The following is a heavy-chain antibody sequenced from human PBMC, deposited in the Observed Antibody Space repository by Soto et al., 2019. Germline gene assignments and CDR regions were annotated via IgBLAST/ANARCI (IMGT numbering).Heavy chain of an antibody. V-gene: IGHV3-49*05. CDR3: TRDPHPTRITIFGVVIIHYYYYGMDV. Sequence: EVQLVESGGGLVKPGRSLRLSCTASGFTFGDYAMSWFRQAPGKGLEWVGFIRSKAYGGTTEYAASVKGRFTISRDDSKSIAYLQMNSLKTEDTAVYYCTRDPHPTRITIFGVVIIHYYYYGMDVWGQGTTVTVSS. CDR1: GFTFGDYA. J-gene: IGHJ6*02. CDR2: IRSKAYGGTT. D-gene: IGHD3-3*01.